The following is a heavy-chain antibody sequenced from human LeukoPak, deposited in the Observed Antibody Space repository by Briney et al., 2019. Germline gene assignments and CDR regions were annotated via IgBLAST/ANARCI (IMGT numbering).Heavy chain of an antibody. Sequence: GGSLRLSCAASGFTVSSNYMSWVRQAPGKGLQWVSVLYSGGTTYYADSVKGRFTISRDNSKNTLYLQMNSLRAEDTAVYYCARWKGSGHLDYWGQGTLVTVSS. D-gene: IGHD6-19*01. J-gene: IGHJ4*02. CDR2: LYSGGTT. CDR1: GFTVSSNY. CDR3: ARWKGSGHLDY. V-gene: IGHV3-66*01.